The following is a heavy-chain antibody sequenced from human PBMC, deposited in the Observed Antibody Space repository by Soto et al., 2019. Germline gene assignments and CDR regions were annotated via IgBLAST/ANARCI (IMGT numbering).Heavy chain of an antibody. CDR2: INGPGDMT. D-gene: IGHD5-18*01. CDR1: GFTFSDFA. CDR3: AIDDGYDHWFFDY. J-gene: IGHJ4*02. V-gene: IGHV3-23*01. Sequence: EVQLLESGGGLVQPGGSQRLSCDASGFTFSDFAMSWVRQAPGKGLEWVASINGPGDMTYYADSVRGRFTISRDKSTNTMSLQTTIMSPEDTAVYYCAIDDGYDHWFFDYWGRGTLVTVTS.